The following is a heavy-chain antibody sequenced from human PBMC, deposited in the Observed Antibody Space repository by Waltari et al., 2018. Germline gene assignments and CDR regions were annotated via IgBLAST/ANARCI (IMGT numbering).Heavy chain of an antibody. J-gene: IGHJ4*02. V-gene: IGHV4-38-2*02. CDR1: GYSISSGYF. Sequence: QVQLQESGPGLVKPSETLSLTCAVSGYSISSGYFWGWIRQPPGEGLAWIGSVYHTGSTYYNPSLKSRVTISVDMSKNQFSLELTSVTAADTAVYYCARDRRHTIFGVVSLFDYWGQGALVTVSS. D-gene: IGHD3-3*01. CDR2: VYHTGST. CDR3: ARDRRHTIFGVVSLFDY.